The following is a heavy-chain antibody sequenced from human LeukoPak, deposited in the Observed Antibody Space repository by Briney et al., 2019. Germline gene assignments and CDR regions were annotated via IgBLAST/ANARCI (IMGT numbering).Heavy chain of an antibody. J-gene: IGHJ6*02. CDR2: INHSGST. D-gene: IGHD6-19*01. CDR3: ARGRAVAGPSRIKYYYYGMDV. Sequence: SETLSLTCAVYGGSFSGYYWSWIRQPPGKGLEWIGEINHSGSTNYNPYLKSRVTISVDTSKNQFSLKLSSVTAADTAVYYCARGRAVAGPSRIKYYYYGMDVWGQGTTVTVSS. CDR1: GGSFSGYY. V-gene: IGHV4-34*01.